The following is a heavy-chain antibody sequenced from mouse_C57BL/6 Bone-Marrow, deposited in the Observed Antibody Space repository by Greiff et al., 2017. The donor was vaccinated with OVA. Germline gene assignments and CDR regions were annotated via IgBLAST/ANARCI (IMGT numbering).Heavy chain of an antibody. Sequence: VTLKVSVAELVRPGASVKLSCTASGFNIKNTYMHWVKQRPEQGLEWIGRIDPANGNTKYAPKFQGKATITADTSSNTAYLQLSSLTSEDTAIYYCARDYGSREAWFAYWGQGTLVTVSA. V-gene: IGHV14-3*01. CDR3: ARDYGSREAWFAY. D-gene: IGHD1-1*01. CDR1: GFNIKNTY. J-gene: IGHJ3*01. CDR2: IDPANGNT.